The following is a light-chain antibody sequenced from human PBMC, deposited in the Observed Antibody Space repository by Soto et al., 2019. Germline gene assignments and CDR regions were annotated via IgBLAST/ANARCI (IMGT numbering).Light chain of an antibody. V-gene: IGLV1-44*01. CDR2: EDT. CDR3: CSYAGSSTHYV. J-gene: IGLJ1*01. CDR1: SSNIGSNT. Sequence: QSVLTQPPSASGTPGQRVTISCSGSSSNIGSNTVNWYQQLPGTAPKLMIYEDTKRPSGVSNRFSASKSGNTASLTVSGLQPEDEADYYCCSYAGSSTHYVFGTGTRSPS.